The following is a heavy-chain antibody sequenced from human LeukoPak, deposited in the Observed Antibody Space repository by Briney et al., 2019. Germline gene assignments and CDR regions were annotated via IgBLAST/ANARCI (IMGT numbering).Heavy chain of an antibody. CDR2: FDPEDGET. J-gene: IGHJ5*02. CDR1: GYTLTELS. CDR3: VRSGYDYDWFDP. D-gene: IGHD5-12*01. Sequence: ASVKVSCKVSGYTLTELSLHWVRQAPGKGLEWMGRFDPEDGETIYARKFQGRVTMTEDTSTDTAYMELSSLRSEDTAVYYCVRSGYDYDWFDPWGQGTLVTVSS. V-gene: IGHV1-24*01.